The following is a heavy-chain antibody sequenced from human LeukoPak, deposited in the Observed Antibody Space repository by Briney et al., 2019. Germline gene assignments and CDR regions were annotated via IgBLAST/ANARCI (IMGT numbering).Heavy chain of an antibody. J-gene: IGHJ6*03. CDR1: GGSISSYY. D-gene: IGHD3-10*01. CDR3: AKEIRGVSRYYYYYMDV. V-gene: IGHV4-39*07. Sequence: SETLSLTCTVSGGSISSYYWGWIRQPPGKGLEWIGSIYYSGSTYYNPSLKSRVTISVDTSKNQFSLKLSSVTAADTAVYYCAKEIRGVSRYYYYYMDVWGKGTTVTVSS. CDR2: IYYSGST.